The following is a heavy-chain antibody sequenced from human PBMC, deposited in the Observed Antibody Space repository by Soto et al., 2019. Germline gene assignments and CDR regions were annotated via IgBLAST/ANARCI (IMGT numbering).Heavy chain of an antibody. D-gene: IGHD3-22*01. J-gene: IGHJ3*02. CDR3: ARDQLYYYDSFGRPLYGLDI. CDR2: IYHSGSA. CDR1: GDSISSSNW. V-gene: IGHV4-4*02. Sequence: SETLSLTCAVSGDSISSSNWWSWVRQPPGKELEWIGEIYHSGSANYNPSLTSRLTMSVDKSKNQFSLNLTSVTAADTAVYYCARDQLYYYDSFGRPLYGLDIWGQGTMVTVSS.